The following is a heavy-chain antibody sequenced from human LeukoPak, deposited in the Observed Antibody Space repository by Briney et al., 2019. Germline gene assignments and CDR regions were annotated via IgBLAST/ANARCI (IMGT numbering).Heavy chain of an antibody. CDR1: GDSISGYY. D-gene: IGHD2-2*01. V-gene: IGHV4-59*12. CDR2: IYYSGST. CDR3: ARSPTKRVPEDY. J-gene: IGHJ4*02. Sequence: SETLSLTCTVSGDSISGYYWSWIRQPPGKGLEWIGYIYYSGSTSYSPSLKSRVTISMDKSKNQISLRLTSVTAADTAVYYCARSPTKRVPEDYWGQGTLVTVSS.